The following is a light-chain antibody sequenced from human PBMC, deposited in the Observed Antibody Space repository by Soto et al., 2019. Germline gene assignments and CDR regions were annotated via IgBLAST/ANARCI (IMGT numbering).Light chain of an antibody. V-gene: IGLV2-23*03. J-gene: IGLJ1*01. Sequence: QSVLTQPASVSGSPGQSITISCTGTSGDVGSFNLVSWYQQHPGKAPKLIIYEGSKRPSGVSNRFSGSKSGNTASLTISGLQAEDEADYYCCSSAGSNTFDVFGTGTKVTVL. CDR3: CSSAGSNTFDV. CDR2: EGS. CDR1: SGDVGSFNL.